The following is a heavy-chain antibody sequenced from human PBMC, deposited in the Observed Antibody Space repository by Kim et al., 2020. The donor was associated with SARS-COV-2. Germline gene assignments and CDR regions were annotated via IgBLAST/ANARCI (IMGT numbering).Heavy chain of an antibody. D-gene: IGHD2-8*01. CDR3: ARGPITNGHSDY. J-gene: IGHJ4*02. CDR2: VTHSGRT. CDR1: GGSFSGYF. Sequence: SETLSLTCAVYGGSFSGYFWSWIRQPPGKGLERIGEVTHSGRTNCNPSPKSRVTVSVDTSKNQFSLKMTSVTAADTAVYFCARGPITNGHSDYWGQGTLV. V-gene: IGHV4-34*01.